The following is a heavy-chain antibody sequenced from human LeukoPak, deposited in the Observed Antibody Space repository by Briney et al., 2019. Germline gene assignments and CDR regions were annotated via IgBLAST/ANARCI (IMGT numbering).Heavy chain of an antibody. CDR2: VNPNSGNT. V-gene: IGHV1-2*02. J-gene: IGHJ4*02. CDR3: ARDIMITFGGVIATKSFDY. Sequence: ASVKVSCNASGYTFTGYYMHWVRQAPGQGLEWMGWVNPNSGNTYSAQDFQGRVTMTTDTSISTAYMEVSRLRSDDTAVYYCARDIMITFGGVIATKSFDYWGQGTLVTVSS. D-gene: IGHD3-16*02. CDR1: GYTFTGYY.